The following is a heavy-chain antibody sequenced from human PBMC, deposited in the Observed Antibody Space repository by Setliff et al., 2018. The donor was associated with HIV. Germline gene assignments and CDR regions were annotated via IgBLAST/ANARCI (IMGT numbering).Heavy chain of an antibody. CDR3: ARQMTIPGVAVTAVDY. CDR1: GGSIRSYY. V-gene: IGHV4-59*08. D-gene: IGHD3-3*01. CDR2: VFYNGDT. J-gene: IGHJ4*02. Sequence: SETLSLTCTVSGGSIRSYYWNWIRQSPGKGLEWIGYVFYNGDTAYNPSLKSRLTISVDTFKSQFSLKLTSVTAADTAVYYCARQMTIPGVAVTAVDYWGQGALVTVSS.